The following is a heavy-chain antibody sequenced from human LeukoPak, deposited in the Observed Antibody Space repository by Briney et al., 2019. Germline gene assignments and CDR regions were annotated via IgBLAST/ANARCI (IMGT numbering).Heavy chain of an antibody. CDR1: LYTFTPYG. V-gene: IGHV1-18*01. Sequence: ASVTVSSKPSLYTFTPYGISCVRQAPRQGLESLGWISSYNGNTNYAQKLQGRVTMTTDTSTSTAYMELSSLRSDDPAVYYCARARSHDYEGVVALDYWGQGTLVTVSS. CDR3: ARARSHDYEGVVALDY. J-gene: IGHJ4*02. CDR2: ISSYNGNT. D-gene: IGHD4-17*01.